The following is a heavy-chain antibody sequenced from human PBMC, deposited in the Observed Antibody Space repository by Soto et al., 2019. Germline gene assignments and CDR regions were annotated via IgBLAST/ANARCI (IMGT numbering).Heavy chain of an antibody. CDR3: VCGGNFFVY. J-gene: IGHJ4*02. CDR1: GFTFSTYW. D-gene: IGHD3-16*01. Sequence: SGGGLVQPGGSLRLSCAASGFTFSTYWMTWVRRPPGKGLEWVANLDQDGSERYYVDSVRGRFTISRDNAKNSLYLQMKSLRAEDTAVYYCVCGGNFFVYWGQGTLVTVSP. V-gene: IGHV3-7*01. CDR2: LDQDGSER.